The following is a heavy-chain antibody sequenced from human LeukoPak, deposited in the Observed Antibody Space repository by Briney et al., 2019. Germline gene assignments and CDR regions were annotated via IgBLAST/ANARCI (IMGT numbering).Heavy chain of an antibody. J-gene: IGHJ4*02. Sequence: SETLSLTCTVSGGSISSSSYYWGWVRQPPGKGLEWIGSIYYSRSTYYTPTLKSRVTISVDTSKTQFSLELSSVTAADTAVYYCASSLGSQFDYWGQGTLVTVSS. CDR2: IYYSRST. D-gene: IGHD3-16*01. CDR3: ASSLGSQFDY. CDR1: GGSISSSSYY. V-gene: IGHV4-39*07.